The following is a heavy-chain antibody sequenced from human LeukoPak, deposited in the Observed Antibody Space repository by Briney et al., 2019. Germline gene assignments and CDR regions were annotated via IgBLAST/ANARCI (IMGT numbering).Heavy chain of an antibody. J-gene: IGHJ4*02. D-gene: IGHD6-19*01. CDR3: ARDQVSVAGTGIDY. V-gene: IGHV3-48*03. CDR2: ISSSGSTI. CDR1: GFTFRSYE. Sequence: GGSLRLSYAASGFTFRSYEMTWVREAPGKGLEWVSYISSSGSTIYNADSVKGRFTISRDNAKDSLYLQMNSLRAEDTAVYYCARDQVSVAGTGIDYWGQGTLVTVSS.